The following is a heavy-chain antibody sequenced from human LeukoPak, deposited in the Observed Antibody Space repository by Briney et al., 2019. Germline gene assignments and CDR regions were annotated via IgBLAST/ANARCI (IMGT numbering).Heavy chain of an antibody. CDR1: GASINSSSYY. CDR3: ARRPSMAGRENWIDP. D-gene: IGHD6-19*01. J-gene: IGHJ5*02. Sequence: SETLSLTSTISGASINSSSYYWGWIRQPPGKGLEWIGNIYYSGSTYYNPSLKSRVTISVDTSKNQFSVKLRSVTDADTAVYYCARRPSMAGRENWIDPWGQGALVTVSS. CDR2: IYYSGST. V-gene: IGHV4-39*01.